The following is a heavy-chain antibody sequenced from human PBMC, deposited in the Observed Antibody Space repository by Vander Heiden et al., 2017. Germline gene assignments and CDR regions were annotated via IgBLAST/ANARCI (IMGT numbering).Heavy chain of an antibody. D-gene: IGHD6-19*01. CDR1: GFTFDDYA. CDR3: AKDINGVAVAAYYYYGMDV. Sequence: VQLVESGGGLVQPGRSLRLSCAASGFTFDDYAMHWVRQAPGKGLEWVSGISWNSGSIGYADSVKGRFTISRDNAKNSLYLQMNSLRAEDTALYYCAKDINGVAVAAYYYYGMDVWGQGTTVTVSS. J-gene: IGHJ6*02. CDR2: ISWNSGSI. V-gene: IGHV3-9*01.